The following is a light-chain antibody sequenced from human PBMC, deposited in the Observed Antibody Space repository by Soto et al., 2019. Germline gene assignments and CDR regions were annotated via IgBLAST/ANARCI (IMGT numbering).Light chain of an antibody. CDR3: HQGYSRPRT. J-gene: IGKJ1*01. CDR2: GAS. V-gene: IGKV3-11*01. CDR1: QSINSF. Sequence: DIVMTQSPDSLAVSPGEGATLSCRASQSINSFLAWYQQRRGRAPRLLIHGASNRATGPPDRFSGSASAPDFPPTISRLAPEDFATYCCHQGYSRPRTFGQGTKVDIK.